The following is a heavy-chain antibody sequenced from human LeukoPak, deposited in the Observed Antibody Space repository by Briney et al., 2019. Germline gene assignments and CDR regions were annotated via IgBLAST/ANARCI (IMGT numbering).Heavy chain of an antibody. CDR2: IIPIFGST. J-gene: IGHJ5*02. CDR3: ARGRSGIPAVTYNWFSP. D-gene: IGHD6-13*01. V-gene: IGHV1-69*05. CDR1: GGTFNSNA. Sequence: ASVKVSCKASGGTFNSNAFHWVRQAPGQGLEWMGGIIPIFGSTKYAQKFQGRATVTTDESTGTAYMVLSDLRSDDTAVYYCARGRSGIPAVTYNWFSPWGQGNLVTVSS.